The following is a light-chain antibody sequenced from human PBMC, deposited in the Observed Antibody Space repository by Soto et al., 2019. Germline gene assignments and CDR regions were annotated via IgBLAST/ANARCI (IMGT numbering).Light chain of an antibody. CDR1: QSVSSN. CDR3: QQHNNWPPIYI. V-gene: IGKV3-15*01. CDR2: GAS. J-gene: IGKJ2*01. Sequence: EIVMTQSPATLSVSPGERATLSCRASQSVSSNLAWYQQQPGQAPRLLIYGASTRATGVPARFSGSGSETEFTLTISSLQSEDFAVYHCQQHNNWPPIYIFGQGTKVDIK.